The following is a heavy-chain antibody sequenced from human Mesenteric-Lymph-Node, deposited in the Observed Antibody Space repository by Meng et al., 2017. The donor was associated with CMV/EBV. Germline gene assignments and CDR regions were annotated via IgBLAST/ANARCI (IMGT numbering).Heavy chain of an antibody. CDR2: ISSSGSVI. Sequence: GGSLRLSCSASGFIFRDYWMYWVRQAPGKGPEWVSYISSSGSVIYYGDSVKGRFTISRDNAKNSLYLQMNSLRAEDTAVYYCAKDLDGYNWGQGTLVTVSS. D-gene: IGHD5-12*01. J-gene: IGHJ4*02. CDR3: AKDLDGYN. CDR1: GFIFRDYW. V-gene: IGHV3-11*01.